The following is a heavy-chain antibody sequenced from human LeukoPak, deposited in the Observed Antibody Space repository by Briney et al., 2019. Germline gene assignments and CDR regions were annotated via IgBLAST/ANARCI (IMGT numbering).Heavy chain of an antibody. D-gene: IGHD5-18*01. V-gene: IGHV3-53*01. Sequence: GGSQRLSCAASGFTVSLNFMNWVRQAPGTGLEWVSIMHPDGVTHYSDSVKGRFTISRDNSNNILYLQMNGLRAEDTAVYSCAGGRGYIIDYWGQGTLVTVSS. CDR3: AGGRGYIIDY. CDR1: GFTVSLNF. CDR2: MHPDGVT. J-gene: IGHJ4*02.